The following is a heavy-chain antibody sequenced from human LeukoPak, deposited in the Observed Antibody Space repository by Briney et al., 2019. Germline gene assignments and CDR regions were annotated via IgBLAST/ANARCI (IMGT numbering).Heavy chain of an antibody. CDR1: GYTFTSYA. CDR3: ARVVPDSGYYGDAFDI. J-gene: IGHJ3*02. CDR2: INTNTGNP. D-gene: IGHD3-22*01. V-gene: IGHV7-4-1*02. Sequence: ASVKVSCKASGYTFTSYAMNWVRQAPGQGLEWMGWINTNTGNPTYAQGFTGRFVFSLDTSVSTAYPQISSLKAEDTAVYYCARVVPDSGYYGDAFDIWGQGTMVTVSS.